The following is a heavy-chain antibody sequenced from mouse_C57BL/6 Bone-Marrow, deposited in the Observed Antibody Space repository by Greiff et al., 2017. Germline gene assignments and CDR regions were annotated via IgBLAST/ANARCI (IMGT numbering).Heavy chain of an antibody. CDR1: GYPFSSYG. Sequence: QVQLKQSGAELARPGASVKLSCKASGYPFSSYGISWVKQRTGQGLEWIGGIYPRSGNTYYNEKFKGKAPLTADKSSSAAYMELRRLTSEDSAVYFCAREGAKLITTGTLDDWGQGTTLTVTS. V-gene: IGHV1-81*01. J-gene: IGHJ2*01. D-gene: IGHD1-1*01. CDR3: AREGAKLITTGTLDD. CDR2: IYPRSGNT.